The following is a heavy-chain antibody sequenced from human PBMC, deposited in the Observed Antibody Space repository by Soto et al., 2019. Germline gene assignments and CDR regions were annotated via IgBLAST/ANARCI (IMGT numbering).Heavy chain of an antibody. Sequence: QVQLVESGGAVVQPGKSLRLSCAASGFTFNTYGMYWVRQAPGKGLEWVAAISYDGSNKYHADSVKGRFTISRDNSKNTLYLQMNSLRVEDTAVYYCAKDIVRYTYGACDYWGQGALATVSS. CDR1: GFTFNTYG. J-gene: IGHJ4*02. CDR3: AKDIVRYTYGACDY. V-gene: IGHV3-30*18. CDR2: ISYDGSNK. D-gene: IGHD5-18*01.